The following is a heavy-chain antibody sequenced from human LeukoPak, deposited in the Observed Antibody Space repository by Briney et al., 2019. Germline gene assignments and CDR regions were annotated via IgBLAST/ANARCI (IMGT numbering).Heavy chain of an antibody. CDR3: ARDSSSWAGSDY. V-gene: IGHV4-61*02. Sequence: PSETLSLTCTVSGGSISSGSYYWSWIRQPAGKGLEGIGRIYTSGSTNYNPSLKSRVTISVDTSKNQFSLKLSSVTAADTAVYYCARDSSSWAGSDYWGQGTLVTVPS. CDR2: IYTSGST. CDR1: GGSISSGSYY. D-gene: IGHD6-13*01. J-gene: IGHJ4*02.